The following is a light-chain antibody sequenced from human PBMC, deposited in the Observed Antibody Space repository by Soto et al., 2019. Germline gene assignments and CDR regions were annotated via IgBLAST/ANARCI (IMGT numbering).Light chain of an antibody. CDR1: QSVSSY. Sequence: IVLTQSPATLSLSPGERATLSCRASQSVSSYLAWYQQKPGQAPRLLIYDASNRATGIPARFSGSGSGTDITLTISSLEPEDFAVYYCQQRSNWPWTFGQGTKVEIK. CDR2: DAS. CDR3: QQRSNWPWT. V-gene: IGKV3-11*01. J-gene: IGKJ1*01.